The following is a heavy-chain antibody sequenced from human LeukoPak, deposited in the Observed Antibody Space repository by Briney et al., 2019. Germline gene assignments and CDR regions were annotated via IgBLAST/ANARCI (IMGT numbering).Heavy chain of an antibody. CDR3: AANPLRFDP. J-gene: IGHJ5*02. Sequence: ASVKVSCKASGYSFSSYAMNWVRQAPGQGLEWMGWINTNTGNPTYAQGFTGRFVFSLDTSVSTAYLQISSLKAEGTAVYYCAANPLRFDPWGQGTLVIVSS. CDR2: INTNTGNP. V-gene: IGHV7-4-1*02. CDR1: GYSFSSYA.